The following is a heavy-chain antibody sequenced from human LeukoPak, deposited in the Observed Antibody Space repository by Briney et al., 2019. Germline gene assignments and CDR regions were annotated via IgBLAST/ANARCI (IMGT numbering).Heavy chain of an antibody. CDR3: ARMYYDILTGYYRGYYYYYMDV. CDR1: GGSFSGYY. Sequence: SETLSLTCAVYGGSFSGYYWSWIRQPPGKGLEWIGYIYYSGSTNYNPSLKSRVTISVDTSKNQFSLKLSSVTAADTAVYYCARMYYDILTGYYRGYYYYYMDVWGKGTTVTVSS. V-gene: IGHV4-59*01. J-gene: IGHJ6*03. CDR2: IYYSGST. D-gene: IGHD3-9*01.